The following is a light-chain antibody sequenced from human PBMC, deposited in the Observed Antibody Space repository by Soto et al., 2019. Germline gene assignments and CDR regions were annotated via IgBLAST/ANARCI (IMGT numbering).Light chain of an antibody. Sequence: IQLTQSPSSLFASVGDRVTITCRASQGIGSYLAWYQQKPGEAPKLLIFAASTLQSGVPSRFSGSGSGTDFTLTISSLQAEDFATYYCQQLSTYPSTFGGGTKVDIK. V-gene: IGKV1-9*01. J-gene: IGKJ4*01. CDR2: AAS. CDR3: QQLSTYPST. CDR1: QGIGSY.